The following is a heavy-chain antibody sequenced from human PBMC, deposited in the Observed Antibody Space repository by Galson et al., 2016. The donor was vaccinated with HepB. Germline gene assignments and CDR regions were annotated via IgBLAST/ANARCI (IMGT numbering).Heavy chain of an antibody. Sequence: SVKVSCKASGYTFTNYYMHWVRQAPGQGLEWMGWINANTGATKYPQDFQGRVTMTRDTSMSTAYMELSSLRSDDTAMYYCARYDRVVANGPPFDNWGQGTLVTVSS. CDR3: ARYDRVVANGPPFDN. V-gene: IGHV1-2*02. CDR2: INANTGAT. CDR1: GYTFTNYY. D-gene: IGHD5-12*01. J-gene: IGHJ4*02.